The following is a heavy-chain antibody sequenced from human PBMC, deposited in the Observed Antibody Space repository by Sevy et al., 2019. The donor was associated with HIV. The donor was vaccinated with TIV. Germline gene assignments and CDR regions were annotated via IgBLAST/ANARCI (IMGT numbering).Heavy chain of an antibody. CDR3: ARGGRDFWSGYYLYYFDY. J-gene: IGHJ4*02. CDR1: GFTFSSYS. D-gene: IGHD3-3*01. Sequence: LSLTCAASGFTFSSYSMNWVRQAPGKGLEWVSSISSSSSYIYYADSVKGRFTISRDNAKNSLYLQMNSLRAEDTAVYYCARGGRDFWSGYYLYYFDYWGQGTLVTVSS. V-gene: IGHV3-21*01. CDR2: ISSSSSYI.